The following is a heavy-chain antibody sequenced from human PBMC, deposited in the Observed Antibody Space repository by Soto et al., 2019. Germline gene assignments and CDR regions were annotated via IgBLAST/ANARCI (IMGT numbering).Heavy chain of an antibody. J-gene: IGHJ4*02. V-gene: IGHV4-59*01. D-gene: IGHD1-26*01. CDR2: IYYSGST. CDR3: ARRYGGNFDY. CDR1: GGSISSYY. Sequence: SETLSLTCTVSGGSISSYYWNWIRQPPGKGLELIGYIYYSGSTNYNPSLKSRVTISVDRSKNQFSLKLSSVTAADTAVYYCARRYGGNFDYWGQGTLVTVS.